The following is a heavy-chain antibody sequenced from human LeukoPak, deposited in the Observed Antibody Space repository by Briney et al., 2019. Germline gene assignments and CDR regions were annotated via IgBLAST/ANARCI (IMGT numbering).Heavy chain of an antibody. D-gene: IGHD2-8*01. CDR1: GFSFSYYW. CDR2: IIGDGTRT. CDR3: LRVDDTNGHNWFDP. V-gene: IGHV3-74*01. J-gene: IGHJ5*02. Sequence: GGSLRLSCAASGFSFSYYWMHWVRQGSGKGPVWVSRIIGDGTRTDYADSVKGRFTISRDNAKSTLYLQMSSLTVEDTAVYYCLRVDDTNGHNWFDPWGQGTLVTVSS.